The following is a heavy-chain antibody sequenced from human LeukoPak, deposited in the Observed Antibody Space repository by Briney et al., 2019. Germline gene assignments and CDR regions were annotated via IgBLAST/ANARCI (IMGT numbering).Heavy chain of an antibody. V-gene: IGHV3-23*01. CDR1: GFTFSSYA. J-gene: IGHJ4*02. Sequence: PGGSLRLSCAASGFTFSSYAMSWVRQAPGKGLQWVSGISASGGSTYYADSVKGCFTISRDNSKNTLSLQMNSLRAEDTAVYYCAKDGGIAAAGTSVYFDYWGQGTLVTVSS. CDR2: ISASGGST. D-gene: IGHD6-13*01. CDR3: AKDGGIAAAGTSVYFDY.